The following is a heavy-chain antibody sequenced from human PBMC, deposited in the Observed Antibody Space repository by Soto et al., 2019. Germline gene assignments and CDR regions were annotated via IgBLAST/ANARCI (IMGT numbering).Heavy chain of an antibody. D-gene: IGHD3-9*01. CDR2: IYYSGTT. Sequence: SETLSLTCIVSGDSISSSSYYWVWIRQPPGKGLEWIGSIYYSGTTYYNPSLESRVTISIDTSKNQFSLKVSSLTAADTAVYYCAKTGPDDILPHWLFARCGRGTLVTIAS. CDR1: GDSISSSSYY. V-gene: IGHV4-39*01. CDR3: AKTGPDDILPHWLFAR. J-gene: IGHJ2*01.